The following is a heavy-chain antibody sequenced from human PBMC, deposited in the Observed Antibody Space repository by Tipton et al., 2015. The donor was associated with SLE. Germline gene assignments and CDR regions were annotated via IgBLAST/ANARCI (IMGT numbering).Heavy chain of an antibody. CDR2: INHTGGT. V-gene: IGHV4-34*10. J-gene: IGHJ3*01. CDR3: ARMGLCTTTTCNEGAFDV. Sequence: TLSLTCAVYGGSFSDYYWSWIRQTPGEGLEWIGEINHTGGTNYNPSLESRVTMSVDTSKNQFSLKLSSVSAADTAIYYCARMGLCTTTTCNEGAFDVWGQGSMVTVPS. D-gene: IGHD2-2*01. CDR1: GGSFSDYY.